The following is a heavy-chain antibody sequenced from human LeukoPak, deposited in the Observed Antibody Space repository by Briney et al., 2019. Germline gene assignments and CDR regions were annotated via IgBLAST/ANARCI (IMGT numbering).Heavy chain of an antibody. CDR1: GFTFSNYG. D-gene: IGHD3-3*01. J-gene: IGHJ4*02. CDR3: ASSYYDFWSGSAK. V-gene: IGHV3-30*19. Sequence: GGSLRLSCAASGFTFSNYGMHWVRQAPGKGLEWVAVISYDGSNKYYADSVKGRFTISRDNSKNTLYLQMNSLRAEDTAVYYCASSYYDFWSGSAKWGQGTLVTVSS. CDR2: ISYDGSNK.